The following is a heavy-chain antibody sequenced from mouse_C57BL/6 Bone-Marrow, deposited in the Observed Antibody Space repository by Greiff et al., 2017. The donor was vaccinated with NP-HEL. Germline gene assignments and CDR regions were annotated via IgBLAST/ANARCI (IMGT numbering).Heavy chain of an antibody. D-gene: IGHD2-2*01. CDR2: IRNKANGYTT. CDR3: ARYIGGVLWFPYWYFDV. J-gene: IGHJ1*03. CDR1: GFTFTDYY. Sequence: DVMLVESGGGLVQPGGSLSLSCAASGFTFTDYYMSWVRQPPGKALEWLGFIRNKANGYTTESSASVKGRFTISRDNSQSILYLQMNALRAEDSATYYCARYIGGVLWFPYWYFDVWGTGTTVTVSS. V-gene: IGHV7-3*01.